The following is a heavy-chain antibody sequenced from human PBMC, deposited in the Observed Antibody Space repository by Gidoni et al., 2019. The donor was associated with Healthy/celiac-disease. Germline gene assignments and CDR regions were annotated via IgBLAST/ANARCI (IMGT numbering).Heavy chain of an antibody. D-gene: IGHD2-15*01. CDR3: ARGRAWGYCSGGSCFGHAFDI. J-gene: IGHJ3*02. Sequence: EVQLVESGGGLVQPGGSLRLSCAASGFTFSSYDMHWVRQATGKGLEWVSEMGTAGETYYPGTVKGQFTINRENAKNSLYLQMNSLRAGDTAVYYCARGRAWGYCSGGSCFGHAFDIWGQGTMVTVSS. V-gene: IGHV3-13*01. CDR1: GFTFSSYD. CDR2: MGTAGET.